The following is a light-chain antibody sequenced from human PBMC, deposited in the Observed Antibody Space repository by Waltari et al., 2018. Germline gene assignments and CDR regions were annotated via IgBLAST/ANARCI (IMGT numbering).Light chain of an antibody. CDR2: DVT. CDR3: ASYTNSNTWV. CDR1: SSDCGSSTY. Sequence: QSALTQPASVSGSHGQSVTLRCSATSSDCGSSTYVSWYQLHPGKAPKLMIYDVTKRSSGVSHRFSGSKSGNTASLTISGVQTEDEADYFCASYTNSNTWVFGGGTKLTVL. V-gene: IGLV2-14*03. J-gene: IGLJ3*02.